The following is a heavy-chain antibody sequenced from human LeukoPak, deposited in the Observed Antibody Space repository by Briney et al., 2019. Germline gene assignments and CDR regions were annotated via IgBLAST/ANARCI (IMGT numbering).Heavy chain of an antibody. J-gene: IGHJ5*02. V-gene: IGHV4-39*01. D-gene: IGHD6-13*01. CDR1: GGSISSTSYY. Sequence: SETLSLTCTVSGGSISSTSYYWGWIRQPPGKGLEWIGSIFYSGSTYYNPSLKSRVTISVDTSKNHFSLKLSSVTAADTAVYYCVRHSSTWNNWLDPWGQGTLVTVSS. CDR3: VRHSSTWNNWLDP. CDR2: IFYSGST.